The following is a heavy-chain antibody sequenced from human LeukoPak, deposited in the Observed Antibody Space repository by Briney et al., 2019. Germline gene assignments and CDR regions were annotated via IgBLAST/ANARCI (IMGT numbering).Heavy chain of an antibody. CDR3: AKSARSLSAYYFDY. D-gene: IGHD1-26*01. V-gene: IGHV3-53*01. Sequence: GGSLRLSCAASGFIFSHYWMSWVRQAPGKGLEWVSVIYSGGSTYYADSVKGRFTISRDNSKNMLYLQMNSLRAEDTAVYYCAKSARSLSAYYFDYWGQGTLVTVSS. J-gene: IGHJ4*02. CDR2: IYSGGST. CDR1: GFIFSHYW.